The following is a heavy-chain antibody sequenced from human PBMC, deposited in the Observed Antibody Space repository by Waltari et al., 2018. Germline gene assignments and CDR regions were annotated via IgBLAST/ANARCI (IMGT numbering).Heavy chain of an antibody. V-gene: IGHV3-21*01. J-gene: IGHJ5*02. CDR1: GVSFSDYN. CDR3: ARDTIFYGSGSYDP. Sequence: QLVESGGGLVKPGSSLRLSCAASGVSFSDYNRHWLRRAPGKGLEWVSSISSKSTYIYYADSVRGRFSISRDNAENSLFLQMNNLRGEDTAVYYCARDTIFYGSGSYDPWGQGTRVTVSS. D-gene: IGHD3-10*01. CDR2: ISSKSTYI.